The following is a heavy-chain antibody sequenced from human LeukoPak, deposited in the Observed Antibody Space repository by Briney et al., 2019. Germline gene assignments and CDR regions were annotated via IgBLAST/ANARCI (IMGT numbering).Heavy chain of an antibody. Sequence: ASVKVSCKASGGTFISYAISWVRQAPGQGLEWMGGIIPIFGTANYAQKFQGRVTITADESTSTAYMELSSLRSEDTAVYYCGCMGYSGYERRGAFDIWGQGTMVTVSS. V-gene: IGHV1-69*13. J-gene: IGHJ3*02. D-gene: IGHD5-12*01. CDR3: GCMGYSGYERRGAFDI. CDR1: GGTFISYA. CDR2: IIPIFGTA.